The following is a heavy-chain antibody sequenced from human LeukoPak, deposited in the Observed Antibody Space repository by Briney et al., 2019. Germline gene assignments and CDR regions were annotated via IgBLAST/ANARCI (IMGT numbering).Heavy chain of an antibody. CDR3: ARDGSLVGYAFDI. D-gene: IGHD2-2*01. CDR2: IYYSGST. Sequence: SETLSLTCTVSGGSIGTYYWSWIRQPPGKGLEWIGYIYYSGSTNYNPSLKSRVTISVDTSKNQFSLKLSSVTAADTAVYYCARDGSLVGYAFDIWGQGTMVTVSS. J-gene: IGHJ3*02. CDR1: GGSIGTYY. V-gene: IGHV4-59*01.